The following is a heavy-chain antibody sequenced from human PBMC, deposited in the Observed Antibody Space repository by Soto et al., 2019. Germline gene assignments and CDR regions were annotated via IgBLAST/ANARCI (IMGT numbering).Heavy chain of an antibody. V-gene: IGHV1-8*01. CDR1: GYTFTSYD. CDR2: MNPNSGNT. J-gene: IGHJ4*02. CDR3: CIVVVPAAISPFDY. Sequence: QVQLVQSGAEVKKPGASVKVSCKASGYTFTSYDINWVRQATGQGLEWMGWMNPNSGNTGYAQKFQDRVTMTRNTSISTAYMELSSLRSEDTAVYYCCIVVVPAAISPFDYWGQGTLVTVSS. D-gene: IGHD2-2*01.